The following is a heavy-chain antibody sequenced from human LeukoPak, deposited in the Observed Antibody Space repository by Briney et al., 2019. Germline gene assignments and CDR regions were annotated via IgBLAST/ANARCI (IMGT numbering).Heavy chain of an antibody. Sequence: SQTLSLTCAISGDSVSSNSAAWNWIRRSPSRGLEWLGRTYYRSKWYNDYAVSVKSRITINPDTSKNQFSLQLNSVTPEDTAVYYCARGGIGYCSTTTCSFDYWGQGTLVTVSS. CDR3: ARGGIGYCSTTTCSFDY. J-gene: IGHJ4*02. CDR2: TYYRSKWYN. V-gene: IGHV6-1*01. D-gene: IGHD2-2*01. CDR1: GDSVSSNSAA.